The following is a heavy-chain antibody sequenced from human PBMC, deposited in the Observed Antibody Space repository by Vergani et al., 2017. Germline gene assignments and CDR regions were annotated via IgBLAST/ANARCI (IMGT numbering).Heavy chain of an antibody. D-gene: IGHD2-2*01. CDR3: ARDCSSTSCYGMDV. Sequence: EVQLVESGGGLVQPGGSLRLSCAASGFTFSSYDMHWVRQATGEGLEWVSAIGTAGDTYYPGSVKGRFTISRENAKNSLYLQMNSLRAGDTAVYYCARDCSSTSCYGMDVWGQGTTVTVSS. CDR2: IGTAGDT. J-gene: IGHJ6*02. CDR1: GFTFSSYD. V-gene: IGHV3-13*01.